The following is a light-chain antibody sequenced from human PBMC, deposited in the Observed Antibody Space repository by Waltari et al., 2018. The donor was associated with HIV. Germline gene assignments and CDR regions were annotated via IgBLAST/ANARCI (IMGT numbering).Light chain of an antibody. J-gene: IGKJ5*01. CDR2: DAS. Sequence: EIVLTQSPATLSLSPRERATLSCRASQSVSSYLAWYQQKPGPAPRLLIYDASNRATGIPARFSGSGSGTDFTLTISSLEPEDFAVYYCQQRSNWPPSITFGQGTRLEIK. CDR3: QQRSNWPPSIT. V-gene: IGKV3-11*01. CDR1: QSVSSY.